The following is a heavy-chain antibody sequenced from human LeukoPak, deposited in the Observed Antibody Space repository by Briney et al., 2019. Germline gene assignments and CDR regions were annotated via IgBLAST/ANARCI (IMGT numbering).Heavy chain of an antibody. CDR1: GFTFSSYE. CDR2: ISSSGSTI. CDR3: ARDPVLGYFDY. J-gene: IGHJ4*02. V-gene: IGHV3-48*03. Sequence: GGSLRLSCAASGFTFSSYEMNWVRQAPGKGLEGVSYISSSGSTIYYADPVKGRFTISRDNAKNSLYLQMNSLRAEDTAVYYCARDPVLGYFDYWGQGTLVTVSS.